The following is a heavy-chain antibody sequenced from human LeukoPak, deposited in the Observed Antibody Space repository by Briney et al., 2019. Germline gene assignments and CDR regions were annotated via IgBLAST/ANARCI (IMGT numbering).Heavy chain of an antibody. D-gene: IGHD2-2*01. CDR2: IYTSGST. CDR3: ARDRRICSSTSCPTYYYYYYMDV. V-gene: IGHV4-61*02. CDR1: GGSISSGSYY. Sequence: SETLSLTCTVSGGSISSGSYYWSWIRQPAGKGLEWIGRIYTSGSTNYNPSLKSRVTISVDTSKNQFSPKLSSVTAAGPTGHSYARDRRICSSTSCPTYYYYYYMDVWGKGTTVTVSS. J-gene: IGHJ6*03.